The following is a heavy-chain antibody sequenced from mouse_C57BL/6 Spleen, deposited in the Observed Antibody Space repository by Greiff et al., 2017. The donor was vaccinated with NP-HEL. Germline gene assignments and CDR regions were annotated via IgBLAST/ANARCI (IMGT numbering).Heavy chain of an antibody. D-gene: IGHD2-3*01. CDR2: INPNNGGT. CDR1: GYTFTDYN. CDR3: AREGYDPYYFDY. Sequence: VQLQQSGPELVKPGASVKMSCKASGYTFTDYNMHWVKQSHGKSLEWIGYINPNNGGTSYNQKFKGKATLTVNKSSSTAYMELRSLTSEDSEVYYCAREGYDPYYFDYWGQGTTLTVSS. V-gene: IGHV1-22*01. J-gene: IGHJ2*01.